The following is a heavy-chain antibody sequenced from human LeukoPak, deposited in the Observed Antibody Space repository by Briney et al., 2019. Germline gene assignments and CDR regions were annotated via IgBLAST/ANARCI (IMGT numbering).Heavy chain of an antibody. CDR3: ARSGSYYYKY. CDR2: ISSSSSTI. Sequence: GGSLRLSCAASGFTFSTYNMNWVRQAPGKGLEWVSYISSSSSTIYYADSVKGRFTISRDNAKNSLYLQMNSLRAEDTAVYYCARSGSYYYKYWGQGTLSPSPQ. V-gene: IGHV3-48*01. D-gene: IGHD1-26*01. J-gene: IGHJ4*02. CDR1: GFTFSTYN.